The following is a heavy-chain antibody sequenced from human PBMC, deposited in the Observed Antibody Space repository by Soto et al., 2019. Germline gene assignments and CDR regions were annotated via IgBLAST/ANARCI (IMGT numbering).Heavy chain of an antibody. CDR1: GGSFSGYY. D-gene: IGHD6-13*01. J-gene: IGHJ3*02. CDR2: INHSGST. V-gene: IGHV4-34*01. CDR3: AVKGYSSSWYDAFDI. Sequence: SETLSLTCAVYGGSFSGYYWSWIRQPPGKGLEWIGEINHSGSTNYNPSLKSRVTISVDTSKNQFSLKLSSVTAADTAVYYCAVKGYSSSWYDAFDIWGQGTMATVSS.